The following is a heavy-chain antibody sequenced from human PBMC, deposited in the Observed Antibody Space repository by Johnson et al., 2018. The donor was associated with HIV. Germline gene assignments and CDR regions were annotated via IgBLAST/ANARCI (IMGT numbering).Heavy chain of an antibody. CDR1: GFTFDDYA. CDR2: ISWNSGNI. V-gene: IGHV3-9*01. Sequence: VQLVESGGGLVQPGRSLRLSCAGSGFTFDDYAMHWVRQAPGKGLEWVSSISWNSGNIDYADSVKGRFTISRDNAKNAVYLQMNSLRVEDTALYYCAKPETGELSDAFDIWGQGTMVTVSS. J-gene: IGHJ3*02. D-gene: IGHD7-27*01. CDR3: AKPETGELSDAFDI.